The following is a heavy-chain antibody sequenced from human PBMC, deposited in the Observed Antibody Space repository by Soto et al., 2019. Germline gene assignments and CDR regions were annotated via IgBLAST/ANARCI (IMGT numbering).Heavy chain of an antibody. V-gene: IGHV3-21*01. D-gene: IGHD2-15*01. CDR1: GFTFSSYS. CDR2: ISSSSSYI. CDR3: ARAGGVGPLRD. Sequence: EVQLVESGGGLVKPGGSLRLSCAASGFTFSSYSMNWVRQAPGKGLVWVSSISSSSSYIYYADSVKGRFTISRDNATNSLYLQKKSLRAEDTSVDYCARAGGVGPLRDWGQGTLVTVSS. J-gene: IGHJ4*02.